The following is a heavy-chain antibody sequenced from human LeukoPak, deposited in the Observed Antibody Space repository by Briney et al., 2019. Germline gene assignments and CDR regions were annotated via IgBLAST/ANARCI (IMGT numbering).Heavy chain of an antibody. CDR1: GFTFSSYW. V-gene: IGHV3-7*01. J-gene: IGHJ5*02. CDR3: ARASYTVTTKGFDP. Sequence: GGSLRLSCAASGFTFSSYWMSWVRQAPGKGLEWVANIKQGGSEKYYVDSVKGRFTISRDNAKNSLYLQMNSLRAEDTSVYYCARASYTVTTKGFDPWGQGTLVTVSS. D-gene: IGHD4-11*01. CDR2: IKQGGSEK.